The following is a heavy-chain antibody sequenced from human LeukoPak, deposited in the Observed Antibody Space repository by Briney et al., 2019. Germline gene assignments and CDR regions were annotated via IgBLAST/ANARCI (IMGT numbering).Heavy chain of an antibody. CDR3: ARARSSDWLFGY. D-gene: IGHD6-19*01. V-gene: IGHV3-21*01. CDR1: GFTFSSYS. Sequence: GGSLRLSCAASGFTFSSYSMNCVRQAPGKGLEWVSSISSSSAYIYYADSLKGRFTISRDNAKNSLYLQMNSLRAEDTAVYYCARARSSDWLFGYWGQGTLVTVSS. CDR2: ISSSSAYI. J-gene: IGHJ4*02.